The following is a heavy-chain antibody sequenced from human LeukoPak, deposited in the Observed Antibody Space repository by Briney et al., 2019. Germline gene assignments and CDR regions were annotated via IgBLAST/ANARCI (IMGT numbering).Heavy chain of an antibody. CDR2: IRYDGSNK. J-gene: IGHJ4*02. D-gene: IGHD6-19*01. CDR1: GFTFSSYG. Sequence: GGSLRLSCAASGFTFSSYGMHWVRQAPGKGLEWVAFIRYDGSNKYYADSVKGRFTISRDNSKNTLYLQMNSLRAEDTAVYYCAKDPVFIAVAGRLDYWGQGTLVTVSS. V-gene: IGHV3-30*02. CDR3: AKDPVFIAVAGRLDY.